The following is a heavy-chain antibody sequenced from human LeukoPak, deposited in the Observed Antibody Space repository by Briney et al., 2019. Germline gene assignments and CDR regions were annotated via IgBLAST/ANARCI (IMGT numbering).Heavy chain of an antibody. CDR1: GGSISSYY. CDR2: LFYSGNT. CDR3: ARGSSPFDY. Sequence: SETLSLTCTVSGGSISSYYWNWIRQPPGKGLEWIGSLFYSGNTNYNPSLKSRVTISLDTSKNQVSLKLSSVTAADTAVYYCARGSSPFDYWGQGTLVTVSS. J-gene: IGHJ4*02. V-gene: IGHV4-59*08.